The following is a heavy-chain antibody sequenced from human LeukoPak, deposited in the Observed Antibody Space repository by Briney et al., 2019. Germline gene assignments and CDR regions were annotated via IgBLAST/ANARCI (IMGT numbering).Heavy chain of an antibody. CDR1: GYTFTGYY. V-gene: IGHV1-2*02. D-gene: IGHD6-13*01. J-gene: IGHJ5*02. CDR2: INPNSGGT. Sequence: ASVKVSCKASGYTFTGYYMHWVRQAPGQGLEWMGWINPNSGGTNYAQKFQGRVTMTRDTSISTAYMELSRLRSDDTAVYYCARDPRPGIAAAGNDNWFDPWGQGTLVTVSS. CDR3: ARDPRPGIAAAGNDNWFDP.